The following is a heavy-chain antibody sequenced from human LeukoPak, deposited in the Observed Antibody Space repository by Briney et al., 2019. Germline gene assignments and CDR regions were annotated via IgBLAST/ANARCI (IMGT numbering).Heavy chain of an antibody. CDR3: ARDAKLGELSYYYYIMDV. J-gene: IGHJ6*02. Sequence: PGGSLRLSCAASGFTFRSYAMHWVRQAPGKGLEWMALFSYDGSNTFHADSVKGRFTISRDNSKNTLYLQMNTLRPEDTATYYCARDAKLGELSYYYYIMDVWGQGTTVTVSS. D-gene: IGHD3-10*02. CDR2: FSYDGSNT. V-gene: IGHV3-30*04. CDR1: GFTFRSYA.